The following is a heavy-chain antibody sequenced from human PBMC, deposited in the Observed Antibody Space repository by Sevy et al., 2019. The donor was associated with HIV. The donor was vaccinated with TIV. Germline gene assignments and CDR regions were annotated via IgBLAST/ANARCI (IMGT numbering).Heavy chain of an antibody. Sequence: SETLSLTCAVYGGSFSGYYWSWIRQPPGKGLEWIGEINHSGSTNYNPSLKSRVTISVDTSKNQFSLKLSSVTAADTAVYYCAKEGPYYYGSGSYYPYPFFDYWGQGTLVTVSS. V-gene: IGHV4-34*01. J-gene: IGHJ4*02. D-gene: IGHD3-10*01. CDR2: INHSGST. CDR3: AKEGPYYYGSGSYYPYPFFDY. CDR1: GGSFSGYY.